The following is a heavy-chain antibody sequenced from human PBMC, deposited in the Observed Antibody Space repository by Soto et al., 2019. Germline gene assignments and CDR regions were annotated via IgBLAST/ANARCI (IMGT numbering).Heavy chain of an antibody. CDR3: ARGNYYGSGSYHYGTDV. Sequence: PGGSLRLSCAASGFTFSSYAMHWVRQAPGKGLEWVAVISYDGSNKYYADSVKGRFTISRDNSKNTLYLQMNSLRAEDTAVYYCARGNYYGSGSYHYGTDVWGQGTTVTVSS. CDR2: ISYDGSNK. D-gene: IGHD3-10*01. CDR1: GFTFSSYA. J-gene: IGHJ6*02. V-gene: IGHV3-30-3*01.